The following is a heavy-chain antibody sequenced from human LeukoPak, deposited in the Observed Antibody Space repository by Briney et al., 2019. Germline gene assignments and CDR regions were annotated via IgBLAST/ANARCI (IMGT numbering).Heavy chain of an antibody. CDR3: ARGPAVTTKLNYYYYGMDV. D-gene: IGHD4-17*01. CDR2: IYQSGST. V-gene: IGHV4-30-2*01. Sequence: PSQTLSLTCAVSGGSISSGGYSWSWIRQPPGKGLECIGYIYQSGSTYYSPSLKSRVTISVDRSKNQFSLKLSSVTAADTTVYYCARGPAVTTKLNYYYYGMDVWGQGTTVTVSS. CDR1: GGSISSGGYS. J-gene: IGHJ6*02.